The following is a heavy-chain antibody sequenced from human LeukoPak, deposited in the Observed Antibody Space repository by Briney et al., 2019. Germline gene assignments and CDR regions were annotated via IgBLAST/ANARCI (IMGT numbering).Heavy chain of an antibody. CDR1: GGSISSGGYS. D-gene: IGHD2/OR15-2a*01. J-gene: IGHJ4*02. Sequence: SETLSLTCAVSGGSISSGGYSWSWIRQPPGQGLEWIAYISDIGSINYNPSLKSRVTISLDTSKNQFSLKLSSVTAADTAVYYCAGHHPRNTVDFWGQGTLVTVSS. CDR2: ISDIGSI. CDR3: AGHHPRNTVDF. V-gene: IGHV4-61*08.